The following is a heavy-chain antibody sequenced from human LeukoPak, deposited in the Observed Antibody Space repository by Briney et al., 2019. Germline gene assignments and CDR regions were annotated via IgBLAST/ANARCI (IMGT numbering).Heavy chain of an antibody. CDR2: IYTSGST. V-gene: IGHV4-4*07. J-gene: IGHJ4*02. CDR3: AGGGATNWAYYFDY. Sequence: KPSETLSLTCTVSGGSISSYYLSWIRQPAGKGLEWIGRIYTSGSTNYNPSLKSRVTMSVDTSKNQFSLKLSSVTAADTAVYYCAGGGATNWAYYFDYWGQGTLVTVSS. CDR1: GGSISSYY. D-gene: IGHD1-26*01.